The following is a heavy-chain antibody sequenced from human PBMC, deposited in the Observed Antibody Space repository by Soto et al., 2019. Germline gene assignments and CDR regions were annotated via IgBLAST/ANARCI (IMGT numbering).Heavy chain of an antibody. V-gene: IGHV3-33*01. CDR1: GFTFSSYG. Sequence: GGSLRLSCAASGFTFSSYGMHWVRQAPGKGLEWVAVIWYDVSNKYYADSVKGRFTISRDNSKNTLYLQMNSLRAEDTAVYYCARDPSDYGGNSPAWSGVLDYWGQGTLVTVSS. CDR2: IWYDVSNK. J-gene: IGHJ4*02. CDR3: ARDPSDYGGNSPAWSGVLDY. D-gene: IGHD4-17*01.